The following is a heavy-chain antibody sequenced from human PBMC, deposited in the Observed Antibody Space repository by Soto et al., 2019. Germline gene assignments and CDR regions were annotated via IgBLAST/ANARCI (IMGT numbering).Heavy chain of an antibody. CDR1: GFTFSDSA. CDR2: IVVGSGNA. V-gene: IGHV1-58*01. Sequence: QMQLVQSGPEVKKPGTSVKVSCKASGFTFSDSAVQWVRQARGQRLEWIGWIVVGSGNANYAQMFQERVTITRDMSTSTAYIELNGLRSEDTDVYYCAAEVVATGSVWGQGTLVTVSS. D-gene: IGHD5-12*01. J-gene: IGHJ4*02. CDR3: AAEVVATGSV.